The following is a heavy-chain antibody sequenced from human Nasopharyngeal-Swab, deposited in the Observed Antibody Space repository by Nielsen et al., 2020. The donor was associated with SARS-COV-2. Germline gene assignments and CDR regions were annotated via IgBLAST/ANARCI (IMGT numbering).Heavy chain of an antibody. CDR2: ISSNGVST. CDR3: ARENYGDYVFDY. V-gene: IGHV3-64*02. CDR1: GFTFSNYA. D-gene: IGHD4-17*01. Sequence: GGSLRLSCAASGFTFSNYAMHWVRQAPGKGLEYVSAISSNGVSTYYADSVKGRFTISGDNSKNTLFLQMGSLRAEDMAVYYCARENYGDYVFDYWGQGSLVTVSS. J-gene: IGHJ4*02.